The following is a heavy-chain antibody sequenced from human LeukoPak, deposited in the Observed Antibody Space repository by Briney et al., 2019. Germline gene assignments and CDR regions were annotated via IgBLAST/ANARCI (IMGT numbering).Heavy chain of an antibody. Sequence: GGSLRLSCAASGFTFSSYAMHWVRQAPGKGLEWVAVISYDGSNKYYADSVKGRFTISRDNSKNTLYLQMNSLRAEDTATYYCAKDSPVMTSWGQGTLVTVSS. J-gene: IGHJ4*02. CDR1: GFTFSSYA. CDR2: ISYDGSNK. CDR3: AKDSPVMTS. D-gene: IGHD2-21*01. V-gene: IGHV3-30-3*01.